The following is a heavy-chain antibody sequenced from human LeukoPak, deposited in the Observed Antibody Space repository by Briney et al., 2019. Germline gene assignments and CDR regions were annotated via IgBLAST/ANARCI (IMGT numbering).Heavy chain of an antibody. CDR1: NGSISDYY. Sequence: SETLSLTCSVSNGSISDYYWSWVRQPPGKGLEWIGYIFYTGVTNYNPSLKSRVTTSLDMSKNQFSLRLRSVTAADTAVYYCANVMNTAVGGDYYMDVWGKGTTVTVSS. J-gene: IGHJ6*03. CDR3: ANVMNTAVGGDYYMDV. D-gene: IGHD5-18*01. V-gene: IGHV4-59*13. CDR2: IFYTGVT.